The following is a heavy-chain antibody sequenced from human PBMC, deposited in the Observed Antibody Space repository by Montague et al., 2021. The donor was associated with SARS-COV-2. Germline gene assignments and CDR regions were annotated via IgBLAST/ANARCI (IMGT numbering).Heavy chain of an antibody. CDR3: ARTSRGSRYFYGVDV. V-gene: IGHV4-61*08. D-gene: IGHD3-10*01. CDR2: IFRSGAT. CDR1: GGSISSGDYY. J-gene: IGHJ6*02. Sequence: SETLSLTCTVSGGSISSGDYYWTWIRQPPGKGLEWIGYIFRSGATNYNPPLKSRVIISLDTSKSQFSLRLSPVTAADTAIYYCARTSRGSRYFYGVDVWGQGTTVTVSS.